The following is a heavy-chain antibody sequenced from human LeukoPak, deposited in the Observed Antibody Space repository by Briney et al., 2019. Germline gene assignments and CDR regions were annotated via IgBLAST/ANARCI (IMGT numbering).Heavy chain of an antibody. V-gene: IGHV4-59*11. D-gene: IGHD3-10*01. CDR1: GGSISGHY. CDR3: ATGRLNYGYLDY. J-gene: IGHJ4*02. Sequence: SETLSLTCAVSGGSISGHYYSWIRQPPGKELEWIGHIYYSGSTNYNPSLKSRVTISVDTSKNEFSLKVTSVTTADTAMYYCATGRLNYGYLDYWGQGTLVTVSS. CDR2: IYYSGST.